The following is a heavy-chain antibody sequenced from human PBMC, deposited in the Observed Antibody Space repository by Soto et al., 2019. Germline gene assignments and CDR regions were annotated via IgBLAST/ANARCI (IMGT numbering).Heavy chain of an antibody. CDR2: LSTYNGNT. D-gene: IGHD2-15*01. J-gene: IGHJ4*02. CDR1: GYTFTSYG. V-gene: IGHV1-18*01. CDR3: AKEGGVGVYSVAH. Sequence: QVQLVQSGAEVKKPGASVKVSCKASGYTFTSYGISWVRQAPGQGLEWMGWLSTYNGNTNYAQKLQGRVTMTTDTSPSTVYMELRSLISDDTAVYYCAKEGGVGVYSVAHWGQGTLVKASS.